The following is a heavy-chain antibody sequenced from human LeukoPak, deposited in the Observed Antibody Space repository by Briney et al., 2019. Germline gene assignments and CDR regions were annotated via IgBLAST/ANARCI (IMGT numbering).Heavy chain of an antibody. CDR3: ARTSYYYGSGSYLGYYYYGMDV. V-gene: IGHV4-34*01. Sequence: PSETLSLTCAVYGGSFSDYYWSWIRQPPGKGLGWIGEINHSGSTNYNPSLKSRVTISVDTSKNQSSLKLSSVTAADTAVYNCARTSYYYGSGSYLGYYYYGMDVWGQGTTVTVSS. D-gene: IGHD3-10*01. CDR2: INHSGST. J-gene: IGHJ6*02. CDR1: GGSFSDYY.